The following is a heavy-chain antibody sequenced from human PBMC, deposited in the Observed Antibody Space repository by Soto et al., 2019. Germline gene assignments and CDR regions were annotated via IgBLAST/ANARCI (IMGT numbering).Heavy chain of an antibody. Sequence: SGPTLVNPTETLTLTCTVSGFSLSNARMGVSWIRQPPGKALEWLAHIFSNDEKSYSTSLKSRLTISKDTSKSQVVLTITKMDPVDTATYYCARIPEGYSSSWGYYYYYYYMDVWGKGTTVTVSS. CDR2: IFSNDEK. CDR3: ARIPEGYSSSWGYYYYYYYMDV. CDR1: GFSLSNARMG. J-gene: IGHJ6*03. D-gene: IGHD6-6*01. V-gene: IGHV2-26*01.